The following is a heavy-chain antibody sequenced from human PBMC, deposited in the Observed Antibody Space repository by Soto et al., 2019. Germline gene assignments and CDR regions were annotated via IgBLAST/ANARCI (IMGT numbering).Heavy chain of an antibody. J-gene: IGHJ6*02. CDR3: AKGSDTDRSYYYYGMDV. CDR2: SYYSGST. V-gene: IGHV4-59*01. Sequence: TSETLSLTCTVSGVSISSYYWSWIRQLPGKGLEWIGYSYYSGSTNYNPSLKSRVTISVDTSKNQFSLKLSSVTAADTAVYYCAKGSDTDRSYYYYGMDVWGQGTTVTVSS. CDR1: GVSISSYY. D-gene: IGHD5-18*01.